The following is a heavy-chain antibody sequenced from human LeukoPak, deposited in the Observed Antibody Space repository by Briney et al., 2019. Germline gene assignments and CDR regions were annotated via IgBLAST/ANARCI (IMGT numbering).Heavy chain of an antibody. CDR2: VHHRKNT. CDR1: GGSIGSDKW. Sequence: PAGSLTLTCAASGGSIGSDKWWTCLRQPPGRGLGVIGEVHHRKNTNYSPSLKSRVTISVDKSKNPFSLQLSSVTAADTAVYYCARGGDWRFDSWGQGTLVTVSS. V-gene: IGHV4-4*02. D-gene: IGHD2-21*02. CDR3: ARGGDWRFDS. J-gene: IGHJ4*02.